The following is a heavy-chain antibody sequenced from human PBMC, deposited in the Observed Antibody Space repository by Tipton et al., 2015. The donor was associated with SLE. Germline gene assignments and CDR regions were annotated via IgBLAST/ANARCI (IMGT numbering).Heavy chain of an antibody. CDR1: GGSISSSSHY. CDR3: ARLHGYSYGLNWFDP. V-gene: IGHV4-39*01. J-gene: IGHJ5*02. Sequence: TLSLTCTISGGSISSSSHYWGWIRQTPGKGLEWLGSIYYSGTTYYSPSFKSRVTILVDTSNNQFSLKLSSVTAADTAVYYCARLHGYSYGLNWFDPWGQGTLISVSS. D-gene: IGHD5-18*01. CDR2: IYYSGTT.